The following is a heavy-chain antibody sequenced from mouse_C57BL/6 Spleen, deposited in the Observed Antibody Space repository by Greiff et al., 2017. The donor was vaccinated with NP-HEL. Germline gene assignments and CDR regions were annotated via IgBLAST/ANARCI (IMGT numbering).Heavy chain of an antibody. V-gene: IGHV5-17*01. CDR3: ARPGDDGGYFDY. CDR1: GFTFSDSG. D-gene: IGHD2-12*01. Sequence: DVKLVESGGGLVKPGGSLKLSCAASGFTFSDSGMHWVRQAPEKGLEWVAYISSGSSTIYYADTVKGRFTISRDNAKNTLFLQMTSLRSEDTAMYYCARPGDDGGYFDYWGQGTTLTVSS. CDR2: ISSGSSTI. J-gene: IGHJ2*01.